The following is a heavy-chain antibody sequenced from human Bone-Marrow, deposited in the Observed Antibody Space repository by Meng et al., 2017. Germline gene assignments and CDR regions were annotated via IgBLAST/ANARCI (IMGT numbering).Heavy chain of an antibody. D-gene: IGHD6-19*01. J-gene: IGHJ6*02. CDR3: AREDSRGWSVTPYYYYGMDV. Sequence: GGSLRLSGAASGFTFSSYAMHWVRQAPGKGLEGVAVISDDGSNKYYADSVKGRFTISRDNSKNTLYLQMNSLRAEDTAVYYCAREDSRGWSVTPYYYYGMDVWGQGTTVTSP. CDR1: GFTFSSYA. V-gene: IGHV3-30*01. CDR2: ISDDGSNK.